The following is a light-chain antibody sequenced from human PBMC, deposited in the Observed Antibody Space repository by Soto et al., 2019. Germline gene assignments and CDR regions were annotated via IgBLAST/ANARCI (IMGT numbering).Light chain of an antibody. Sequence: EIVLTQSPGTLSLSPGERATLSCRASQSVSSSYLAWYQQKPGQAPRLLIYGASSRATGIPDRFSGSVSGTDFTLTISRLEPEDFAVYYCQQYGSSLCTFGQGTKVEIK. CDR2: GAS. CDR3: QQYGSSLCT. V-gene: IGKV3-20*01. CDR1: QSVSSSY. J-gene: IGKJ1*01.